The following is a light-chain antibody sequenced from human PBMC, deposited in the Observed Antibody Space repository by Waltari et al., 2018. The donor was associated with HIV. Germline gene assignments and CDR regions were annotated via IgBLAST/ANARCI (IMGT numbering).Light chain of an antibody. J-gene: IGLJ2*01. Sequence: QSVLTQAPSVSGAPGQRVTISCTGTSSHIGAGFDVHWYQQRPGTAPKLLIYGNNNRPSGFPDRFSGSRSGTSASLAITGLQAEDEADYYCQSYDSRLSGSRVFGGGTKLTVL. CDR1: SSHIGAGFD. CDR2: GNN. CDR3: QSYDSRLSGSRV. V-gene: IGLV1-40*01.